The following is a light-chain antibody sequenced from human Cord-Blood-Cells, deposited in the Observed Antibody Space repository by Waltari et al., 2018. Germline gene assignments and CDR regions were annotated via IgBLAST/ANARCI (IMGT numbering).Light chain of an antibody. CDR2: DAS. V-gene: IGKV3-11*01. CDR1: QSVSSY. J-gene: IGKJ1*01. CDR3: QQRSNWPPWT. Sequence: EIVLTQSPATLSLSPRESATLSCRASQSVSSYLAWYQQKPGQAPRLLIYDASNRATGIPARFSGSGSGTDFTLTISSLEPEDFAVYYCQQRSNWPPWTFGQGTKVEIK.